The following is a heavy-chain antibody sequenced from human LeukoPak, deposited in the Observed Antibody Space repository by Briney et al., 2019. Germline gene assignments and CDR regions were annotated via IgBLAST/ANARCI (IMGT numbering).Heavy chain of an antibody. CDR3: ARDSEGDTYYYDSSGLSGTDY. Sequence: GGSLRLSCAASGFTFSSYWMSWVRQAPGKGLEWVANIKQDRSEKYYVDSVKGRFTISRDNAKNSLYLQMNSLRAEDTAVYYCARDSEGDTYYYDSSGLSGTDYWGQGTLVTVSS. CDR1: GFTFSSYW. J-gene: IGHJ4*02. D-gene: IGHD3-22*01. V-gene: IGHV3-7*01. CDR2: IKQDRSEK.